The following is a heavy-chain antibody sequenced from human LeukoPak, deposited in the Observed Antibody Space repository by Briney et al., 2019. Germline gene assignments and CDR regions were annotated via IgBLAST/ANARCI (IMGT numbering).Heavy chain of an antibody. V-gene: IGHV3-30*18. CDR3: AKDGRRHWDFDY. CDR2: ISYDGSNK. D-gene: IGHD7-27*01. Sequence: GGSLRLSCAASGFTFSSYSMNWVRQAPGKGLEWVAVISYDGSNKYYADSVKGRFTISRDNSKNTLYLQMNSLRAEDTALYYCAKDGRRHWDFDYWGQGTLVTVSS. J-gene: IGHJ4*02. CDR1: GFTFSSYS.